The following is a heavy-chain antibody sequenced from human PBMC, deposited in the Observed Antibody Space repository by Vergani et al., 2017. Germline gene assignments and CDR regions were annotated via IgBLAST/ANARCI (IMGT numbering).Heavy chain of an antibody. CDR3: AREGYCSSTSCYEGGYYYYYGMDV. CDR1: GYTFTSYG. V-gene: IGHV1-18*01. Sequence: QVQLVQSGAEVKKPGASVKVSCKASGYTFTSYGISWVRQAPGQGLEWMGWISAYNGNTNYAQKLQGRVTMTTDTSTGTAYMELRSLRSDDTAVYYCAREGYCSSTSCYEGGYYYYYGMDVWGQGTTVTVSS. CDR2: ISAYNGNT. J-gene: IGHJ6*02. D-gene: IGHD2-2*01.